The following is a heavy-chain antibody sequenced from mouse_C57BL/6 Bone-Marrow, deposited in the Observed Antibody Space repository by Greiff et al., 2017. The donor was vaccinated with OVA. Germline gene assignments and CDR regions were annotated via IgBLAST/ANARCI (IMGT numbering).Heavy chain of an antibody. CDR2: IYPGGGYT. D-gene: IGHD1-1*02. CDR3: AIYPRWYFDY. CDR1: GYTFTNYW. Sequence: QVHLQQSGAELVRPGTSVKMSCKASGYTFTNYWIGWAQQRPGHGLEWIGDIYPGGGYTNYHENFKGKATLTADKSASTAYMQYSSVTSEDSAINYWAIYPRWYFDYWGQGTTLTVSS. J-gene: IGHJ2*01. V-gene: IGHV1-63*01.